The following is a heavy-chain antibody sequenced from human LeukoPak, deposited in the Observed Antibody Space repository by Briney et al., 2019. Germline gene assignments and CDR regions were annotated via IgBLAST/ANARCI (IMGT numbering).Heavy chain of an antibody. D-gene: IGHD2-2*01. Sequence: GGSLRLSCAASGFTFSSYAMSWVRQAPGKGLEWVSAISGSGGSTYYADSVKGRFTISRDNSKNTLYLQMNSLRAEDTAVYYCAKVLRTSYCGSTSCPADGMDVWGQGTTVTVSS. CDR3: AKVLRTSYCGSTSCPADGMDV. CDR2: ISGSGGST. J-gene: IGHJ6*02. V-gene: IGHV3-23*01. CDR1: GFTFSSYA.